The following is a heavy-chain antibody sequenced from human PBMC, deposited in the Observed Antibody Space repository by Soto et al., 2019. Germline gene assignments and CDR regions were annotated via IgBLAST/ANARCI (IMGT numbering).Heavy chain of an antibody. CDR2: ISSDGNNK. Sequence: QVQLVESGGGVVQPGRSLRLSCAASGFTFSNHGMHWVRQAPGKGLDWVTVISSDGNNKYYADSVRGRFTISRDNSKNTLFLQMNSLRAEDTAMYYCAKDRPVKARSGSLSSWGQGTLVTVSS. J-gene: IGHJ5*02. V-gene: IGHV3-30*18. D-gene: IGHD1-26*01. CDR1: GFTFSNHG. CDR3: AKDRPVKARSGSLSS.